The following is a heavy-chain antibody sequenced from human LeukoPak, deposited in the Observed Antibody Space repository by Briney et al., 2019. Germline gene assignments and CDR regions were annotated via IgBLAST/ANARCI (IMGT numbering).Heavy chain of an antibody. D-gene: IGHD2-2*01. Sequence: GGSLRLSCAASGFSVSTNYMNWVRQAPGKGLEWVAVISYDGSNKYYADSVKGRFTISRDNSKNTLYLQMNSLRAEDTAVYYCARWEYQLLSTFDYWGQGTLVTVSS. CDR2: ISYDGSNK. J-gene: IGHJ4*02. CDR1: GFSVSTNY. V-gene: IGHV3-30-3*01. CDR3: ARWEYQLLSTFDY.